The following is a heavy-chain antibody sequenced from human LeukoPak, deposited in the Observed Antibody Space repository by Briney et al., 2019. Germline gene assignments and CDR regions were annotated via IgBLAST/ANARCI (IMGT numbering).Heavy chain of an antibody. J-gene: IGHJ4*02. CDR1: GYTFTGYY. CDR2: INPSSGGT. V-gene: IGHV1-2*02. CDR3: AREQSPTHFDY. D-gene: IGHD4-11*01. Sequence: ASVKVSCKASGYTFTGYYMHWVRQAPGQGLEWMGWINPSSGGTNYAQKFQGRVTMTRDTSISTAYMELSRLRSDDTAVYYCAREQSPTHFDYWGQGTLVTVSS.